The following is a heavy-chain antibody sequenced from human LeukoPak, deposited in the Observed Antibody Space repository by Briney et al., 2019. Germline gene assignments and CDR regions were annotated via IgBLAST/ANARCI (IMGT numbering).Heavy chain of an antibody. Sequence: WGALRLSCATSGLPLSSYWVHWVRPGSGGGLVWGSRINCDGSITDYADSVKGRFTIARDTAQNTLHLQMNSLRVEDTAMYYCAREPGGYYDSSGFLDDWGQGTLVTVSS. CDR1: GLPLSSYW. D-gene: IGHD3-22*01. CDR2: INCDGSIT. J-gene: IGHJ4*02. V-gene: IGHV3-74*01. CDR3: AREPGGYYDSSGFLDD.